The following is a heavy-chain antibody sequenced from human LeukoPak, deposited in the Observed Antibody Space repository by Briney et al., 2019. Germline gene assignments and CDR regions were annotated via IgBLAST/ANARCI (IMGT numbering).Heavy chain of an antibody. D-gene: IGHD3-10*01. CDR3: ARDYYFGGNWFXP. Sequence: SETLSLTCTVSGGSISSSSYYWGWIRQPPGKGLEWIGYIYYSGSTNYNPSLKSRVTISVNTSKNQFSLKLSSVTAADTAVYYCARDYYFGGNWFXPWGXGTXVT. J-gene: IGHJ5*02. CDR2: IYYSGST. V-gene: IGHV4-61*01. CDR1: GGSISSSSYY.